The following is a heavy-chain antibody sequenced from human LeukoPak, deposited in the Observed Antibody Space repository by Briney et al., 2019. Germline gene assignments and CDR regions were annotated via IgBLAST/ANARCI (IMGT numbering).Heavy chain of an antibody. Sequence: GGSLRLSCAASGFTFSSYGMHWVRQAPGKGLEWVAVISYDGSNKYYPDSVKGRFTISRDNSKNTLYLQMNSLRAEDTAVYYCAKDHALRWLVVTAIHYFDYWGQGTLVTVSS. CDR2: ISYDGSNK. J-gene: IGHJ4*02. CDR3: AKDHALRWLVVTAIHYFDY. CDR1: GFTFSSYG. D-gene: IGHD2-21*02. V-gene: IGHV3-30*18.